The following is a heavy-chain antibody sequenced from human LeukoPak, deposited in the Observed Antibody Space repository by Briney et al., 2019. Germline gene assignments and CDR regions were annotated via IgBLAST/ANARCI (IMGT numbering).Heavy chain of an antibody. J-gene: IGHJ3*02. D-gene: IGHD3-9*01. Sequence: SETLSLTCTVSGGSISSYYWSWIRQPPGKGLEWIGYIYYSGSTNYNPSLKSRVTISVDTSKNQLSLKLSSVTAADTAVYYCARRDYDTLTWRDAFDIWGQGTMVTVSS. CDR3: ARRDYDTLTWRDAFDI. CDR2: IYYSGST. V-gene: IGHV4-59*08. CDR1: GGSISSYY.